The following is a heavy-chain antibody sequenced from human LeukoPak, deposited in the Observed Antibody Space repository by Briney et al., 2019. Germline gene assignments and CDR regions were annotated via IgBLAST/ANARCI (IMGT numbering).Heavy chain of an antibody. V-gene: IGHV4-39*01. CDR1: GGSISSSSYY. D-gene: IGHD2-2*01. CDR2: IYYSGST. Sequence: SETLSLTCTVSGGSISSSSYYWGWIRQPPGKGLEWIGSIYYSGSTYYNPSLKSRVTISVDTSKNQFSLKLSSVTAADTAVYYCARHCSSTSCYYGMDVWGQGTTVTVSS. CDR3: ARHCSSTSCYYGMDV. J-gene: IGHJ6*02.